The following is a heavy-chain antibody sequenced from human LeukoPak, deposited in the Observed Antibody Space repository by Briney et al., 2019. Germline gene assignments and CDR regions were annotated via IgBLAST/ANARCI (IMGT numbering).Heavy chain of an antibody. CDR2: IYYSGST. J-gene: IGHJ6*03. CDR3: ARLLWFGETHYYMDV. CDR1: GGSISSYY. Sequence: SETLSLTCTVSGGSISSYYWSWIRQPPGKGLEWIGYIYYSGSTNYNPSLKSRVTISVDTSKNQFSLKLSSVTAADTAVYYCARLLWFGETHYYMDVWGKGTTVTISS. D-gene: IGHD3-10*01. V-gene: IGHV4-59*01.